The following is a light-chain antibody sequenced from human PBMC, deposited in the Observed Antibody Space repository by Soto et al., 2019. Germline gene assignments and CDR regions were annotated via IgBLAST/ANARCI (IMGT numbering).Light chain of an antibody. J-gene: IGKJ5*01. V-gene: IGKV3-20*01. CDR2: GAS. Sequence: EIVLTQSPGTLSLPPGERATLSCRASQSVSNNYLAWYQKKPGQDPRLLIYGASRRATGIPDRFSGSASGTDFTLTISRLETEDFAVYLCQQYSDLTMTFGQGTRLEIK. CDR3: QQYSDLTMT. CDR1: QSVSNNY.